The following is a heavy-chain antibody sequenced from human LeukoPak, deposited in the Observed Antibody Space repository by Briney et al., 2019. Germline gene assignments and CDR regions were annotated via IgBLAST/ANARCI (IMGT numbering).Heavy chain of an antibody. D-gene: IGHD3-16*01. CDR1: GFTFSSYW. CDR3: ASEGD. CDR2: IYTEGTT. Sequence: PGGSLRLSCAASGFTFSSYWMSWVRQAPGKGLEWVSVIYTEGTTYYADSVKGRFIISRDNSKNTVYLQMNSLRVEDTAVYYCASEGDWGQGTLVTVTS. J-gene: IGHJ4*02. V-gene: IGHV3-66*02.